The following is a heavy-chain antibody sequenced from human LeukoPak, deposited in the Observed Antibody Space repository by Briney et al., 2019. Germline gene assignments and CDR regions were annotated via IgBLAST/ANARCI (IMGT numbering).Heavy chain of an antibody. V-gene: IGHV1-69*04. J-gene: IGHJ6*02. CDR3: ARVGIAADQYYYYGMDV. D-gene: IGHD6-13*01. CDR1: GGTFSSYA. Sequence: GASVKVSCKASGGTFSSYAISWVRQAPGQGLEWMGRIIPILGIANYAQKFQGRVAITADKSTSTAYMELSSLRSEDTAVYYCARVGIAADQYYYYGMDVWGQGTTVTVSS. CDR2: IIPILGIA.